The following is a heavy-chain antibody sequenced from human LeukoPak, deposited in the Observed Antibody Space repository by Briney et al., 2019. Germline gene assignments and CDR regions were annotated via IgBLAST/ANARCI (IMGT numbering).Heavy chain of an antibody. V-gene: IGHV3-23*01. CDR3: ARGPRGLWFGEPGYWFDP. CDR2: ISGSGGST. D-gene: IGHD3-10*01. J-gene: IGHJ5*02. Sequence: PGGSLRLSCAASGFTFSSYAMSWVRQAPGKGLEWVSAISGSGGSTYYADSVKGRFTISRDNSKNTLYLQMNSLRDEDTAVYYCARGPRGLWFGEPGYWFDPWGQGTLVTV. CDR1: GFTFSSYA.